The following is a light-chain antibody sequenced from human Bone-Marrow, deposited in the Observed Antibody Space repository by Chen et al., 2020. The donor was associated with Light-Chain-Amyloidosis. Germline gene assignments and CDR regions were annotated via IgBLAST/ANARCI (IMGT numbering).Light chain of an antibody. J-gene: IGLJ2*01. CDR2: DVS. CDR1: SGDVGGYDV. CDR3: CSTAGRSTLV. Sequence: QSALTQPRSVSGFPGQSVTISCTGTSGDVGGYDVVSWYQQYPVKAPKLIIYDVSKRPSGVPDRFSGSKSGNTASLTISGLQAADEADYYCCSTAGRSTLVFGGGTTLTVL. V-gene: IGLV2-11*02.